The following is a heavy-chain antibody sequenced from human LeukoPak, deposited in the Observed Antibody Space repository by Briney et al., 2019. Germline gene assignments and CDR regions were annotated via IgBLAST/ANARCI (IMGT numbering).Heavy chain of an antibody. CDR3: ARDILTSRSYYYGSGKRGHFDY. J-gene: IGHJ4*02. CDR1: GGSISSGDYY. D-gene: IGHD3-10*01. V-gene: IGHV4-39*07. CDR2: INHSGRT. Sequence: SETLSLTCTVSGGSISSGDYYWSWIRQPPGKGLEWIGEINHSGRTNYNPSLKSRVTISVDTSKNQFSLKLSSVTAADTAVYYCARDILTSRSYYYGSGKRGHFDYWGQGTLVTVSS.